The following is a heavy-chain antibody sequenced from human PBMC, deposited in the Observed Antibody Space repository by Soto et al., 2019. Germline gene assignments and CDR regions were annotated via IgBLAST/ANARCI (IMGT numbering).Heavy chain of an antibody. CDR3: ARAGSSAEDWFDP. CDR1: GGTFSSYA. J-gene: IGHJ5*02. V-gene: IGHV1-69*13. Sequence: GASVKVSCKASGGTFSSYAISWVRQAPGQGLEWMGGIIPIFGTANYAQKFQGRVTITADESTSTAYMELRSLRSDDTAVYYCARAGSSAEDWFDPWGQGTLVTVSS. CDR2: IIPIFGTA. D-gene: IGHD2-2*01.